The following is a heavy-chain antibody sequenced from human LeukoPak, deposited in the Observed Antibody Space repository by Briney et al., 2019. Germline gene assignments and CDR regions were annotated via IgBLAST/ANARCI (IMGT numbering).Heavy chain of an antibody. CDR2: ISYDGSNK. Sequence: PGGSLRLSCAASGFTFSSYAMHWVRQAPGKGLEWVAVISYDGSNKYYADSVKGRFTISRDNSKNTLYLQMNSLRAEDTAVYYCARDLMSGYDLYYYYGMDVWGQGTTVTVSS. J-gene: IGHJ6*02. D-gene: IGHD5-12*01. CDR3: ARDLMSGYDLYYYYGMDV. V-gene: IGHV3-30-3*01. CDR1: GFTFSSYA.